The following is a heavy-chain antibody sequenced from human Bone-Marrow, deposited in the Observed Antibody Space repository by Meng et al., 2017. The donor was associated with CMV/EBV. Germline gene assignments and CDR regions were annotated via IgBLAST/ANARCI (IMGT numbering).Heavy chain of an antibody. CDR2: INPNGGGT. D-gene: IGHD3-16*02. J-gene: IGHJ3*02. CDR3: AREVGVIVSYASDI. Sequence: ASVKVSCKASGYTFTSYGISWVRQAPGQAPEWMGWINPNGGGTNYARKFQDRVAMTRDTSISTAYMELSRLRYDDTAVYYCAREVGVIVSYASDIWGQGTMVTVSS. CDR1: GYTFTSYG. V-gene: IGHV1-2*02.